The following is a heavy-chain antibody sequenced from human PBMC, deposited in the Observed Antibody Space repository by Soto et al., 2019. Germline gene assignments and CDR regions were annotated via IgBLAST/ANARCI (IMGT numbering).Heavy chain of an antibody. Sequence: QVHLVESGGGLVKPGGSLRLSCAASAFTFSDYYMTWIRQAPGQGLEWVSYISSSSSYTSHADSVKGRFTISRDNAKNSLYLQMNSLGAEDTAVYYCGTVGEHRSENYFDSWGQGTLVTVSS. J-gene: IGHJ4*02. V-gene: IGHV3-11*05. CDR1: AFTFSDYY. D-gene: IGHD3-16*01. CDR2: ISSSSSYT. CDR3: GTVGEHRSENYFDS.